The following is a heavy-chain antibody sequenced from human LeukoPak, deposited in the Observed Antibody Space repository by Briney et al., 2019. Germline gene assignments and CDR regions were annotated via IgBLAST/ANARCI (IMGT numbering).Heavy chain of an antibody. CDR2: IKQDGSEK. J-gene: IGHJ6*03. CDR1: GFTFSSYW. CDR3: AKTSYSGSYYYYYYCMGV. D-gene: IGHD1-26*01. Sequence: GGSLRLSCAASGFTFSSYWMSWVRQAPGKGLEWVANIKQDGSEKYYVDSVKGRFTISRDNAKNSLYLQMDSLRAEDTAVYYCAKTSYSGSYYYYYYCMGVWGKGTTVTVSS. V-gene: IGHV3-7*03.